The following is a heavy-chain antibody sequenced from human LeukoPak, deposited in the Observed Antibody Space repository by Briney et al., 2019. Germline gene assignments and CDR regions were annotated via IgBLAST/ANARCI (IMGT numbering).Heavy chain of an antibody. J-gene: IGHJ3*02. Sequence: ASVKVSCKASGYTFTSYGISWVRQAPGQGLEWMGWISAYNGNTNYAQKLQGRVTITADTSTDTAYMELSSLRSEDTAVYYCATYDSSGYYYYAFDIWGQGTMVTVSS. CDR3: ATYDSSGYYYYAFDI. V-gene: IGHV1-18*01. CDR1: GYTFTSYG. CDR2: ISAYNGNT. D-gene: IGHD3-22*01.